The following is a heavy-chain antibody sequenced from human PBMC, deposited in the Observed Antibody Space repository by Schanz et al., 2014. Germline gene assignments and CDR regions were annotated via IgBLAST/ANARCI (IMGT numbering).Heavy chain of an antibody. CDR2: IGGPDGNT. V-gene: IGHV1-18*01. CDR3: ARDRDQWDGNYLDY. CDR1: GYTFTRSG. J-gene: IGHJ4*02. Sequence: QVQLVQSGAEVKKPGASVKVSCKASGYTFTRSGISWVRQAPGQGLEWMGWIGGPDGNTNFSQKFQGRVTMTTDTSTSTVYMELRSLTSDDSAVYYCARDRDQWDGNYLDYWGQGTLVTVSS. D-gene: IGHD1-26*01.